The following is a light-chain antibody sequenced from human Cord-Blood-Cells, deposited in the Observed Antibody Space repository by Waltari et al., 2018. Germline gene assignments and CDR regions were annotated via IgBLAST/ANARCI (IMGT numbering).Light chain of an antibody. V-gene: IGKV3-15*01. CDR2: GAS. J-gene: IGKJ4*01. CDR3: QQYNNWPGLT. CDR1: QSVSSN. Sequence: EIVMTQSPATLSVSPGERATLSCRASQSVSSNLAWYPQKPGQAPRLLIYGASTRATGIPARFSGSGSGTEFTLTISSLQSEDFAVYYCQQYNNWPGLTFGGGTKVEIK.